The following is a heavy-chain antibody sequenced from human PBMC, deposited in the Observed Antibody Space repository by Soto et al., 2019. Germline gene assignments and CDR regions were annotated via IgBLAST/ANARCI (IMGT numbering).Heavy chain of an antibody. CDR1: GFTFSSYA. CDR3: AKDLPDIVVVVAAPNYFDY. Sequence: GGSLRLSCAASGFTFSSYAMSWVRQAPGKGLEWVSAISGSGGSTYYADSVKGRFTISRDNSKNTLYLQMNSLRAEDTAVYYCAKDLPDIVVVVAAPNYFDYWGQGTLVTVSS. D-gene: IGHD2-15*01. J-gene: IGHJ4*02. CDR2: ISGSGGST. V-gene: IGHV3-23*01.